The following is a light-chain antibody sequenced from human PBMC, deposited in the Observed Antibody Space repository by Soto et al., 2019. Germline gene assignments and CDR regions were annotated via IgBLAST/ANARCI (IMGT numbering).Light chain of an antibody. V-gene: IGKV1-5*03. CDR3: QQYDRSSS. CDR2: KAT. CDR1: QSIHSW. J-gene: IGKJ2*01. Sequence: DIQMTQSPSTLPASVGDRVIITCRASQSIHSWLAWYQQKAGEAPKLLIYKATTLQSGVPSWFSGSGSGTDFALTISRRQPEDFASYFCQQYDRSSSFGQGTRLEI.